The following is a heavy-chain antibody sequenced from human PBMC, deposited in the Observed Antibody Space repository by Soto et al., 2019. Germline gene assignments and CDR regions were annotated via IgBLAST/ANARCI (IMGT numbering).Heavy chain of an antibody. CDR2: IYYSGST. J-gene: IGHJ4*02. CDR3: ARDPPEGYFDY. V-gene: IGHV4-31*03. CDR1: GGSFSSGGYY. Sequence: QVQLQESFPGLVKPSQTLSLTCTVSGGSFSSGGYYWSWIRQHPGKGLEWVGYIYYSGSTYYNPSLKSRVTISVDTSKNQFSLKLSSVTAADTAVYYCARDPPEGYFDYRGQGTLVTVSS.